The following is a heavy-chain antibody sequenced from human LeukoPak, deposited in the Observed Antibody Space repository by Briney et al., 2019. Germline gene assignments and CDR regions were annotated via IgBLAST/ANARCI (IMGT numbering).Heavy chain of an antibody. CDR3: ARAGYTEVAGLRY. Sequence: ASVKVSCKASGGTFSSYAISWVRQAPGQGLEWMGGIIPIFGTANYAQKFQGRVTITTDESTSTAYMELSSLRPEDTAVYYCARAGYTEVAGLRYWGQGTLVTVSS. CDR2: IIPIFGTA. D-gene: IGHD6-19*01. CDR1: GGTFSSYA. V-gene: IGHV1-69*05. J-gene: IGHJ4*02.